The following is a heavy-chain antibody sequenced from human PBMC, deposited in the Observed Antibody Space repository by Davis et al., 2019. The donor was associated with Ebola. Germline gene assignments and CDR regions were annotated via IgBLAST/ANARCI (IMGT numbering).Heavy chain of an antibody. CDR3: ARVGATAGWFDP. CDR2: IYYSGST. J-gene: IGHJ5*02. V-gene: IGHV4-59*11. Sequence: PSETLSLTCTVSGGSISSHYWSWIRQPPGKGLEWIGYIYYSGSTNYNPSLKSRVTISVDTSKNQFSLKLSSVTAADTAVYYCARVGATAGWFDPWGQGTLVTVSS. CDR1: GGSISSHY. D-gene: IGHD1-26*01.